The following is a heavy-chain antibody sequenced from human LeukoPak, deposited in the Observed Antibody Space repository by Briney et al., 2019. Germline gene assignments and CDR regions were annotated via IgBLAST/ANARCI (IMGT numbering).Heavy chain of an antibody. CDR1: GFTFSSYS. Sequence: GGSLRLSCAASGFTFSSYSMNWVRQAPGKGLEWVSSISSSSSYIYYADSVKGRFTISRDNAKNSLYLQMNSLRAEDTAVYYCVTMVRGVIPPRWFDPWGQGTLVTVSS. CDR3: VTMVRGVIPPRWFDP. CDR2: ISSSSSYI. D-gene: IGHD3-10*01. J-gene: IGHJ5*02. V-gene: IGHV3-21*01.